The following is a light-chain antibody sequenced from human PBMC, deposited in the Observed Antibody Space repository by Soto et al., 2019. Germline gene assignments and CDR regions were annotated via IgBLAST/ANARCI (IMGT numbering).Light chain of an antibody. CDR2: GAS. Sequence: EIVMTQSPATLSLSPGERATLSCRASQTIDNTLAWYQRKPGQAPRLLISGASSRATGIPDRFTGSGSETSFTLTISRLEPEDFAVYYCQQYVSSPWAFGQGTKVDIK. CDR3: QQYVSSPWA. CDR1: QTIDNT. V-gene: IGKV3-20*01. J-gene: IGKJ1*01.